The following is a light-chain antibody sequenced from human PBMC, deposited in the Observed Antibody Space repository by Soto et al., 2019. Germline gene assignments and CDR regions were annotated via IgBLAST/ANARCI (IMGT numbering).Light chain of an antibody. CDR3: SSYTHTATLYA. V-gene: IGLV2-14*03. J-gene: IGLJ1*01. Sequence: QSVLTQPASVSGSPGQSITISCTGSISDIGTYNYVSWYQQHSGKAPRLIISDVNDRPSGVSNLFSCSKSGNSASLTISGLPPEDKAHYYCSSYTHTATLYAFRTGTKVTVL. CDR1: ISDIGTYNY. CDR2: DVN.